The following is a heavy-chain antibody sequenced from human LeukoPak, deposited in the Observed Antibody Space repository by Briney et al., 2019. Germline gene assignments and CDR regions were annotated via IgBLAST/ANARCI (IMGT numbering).Heavy chain of an antibody. CDR1: GGTFSSYA. D-gene: IGHD4-11*01. V-gene: IGHV1-69*13. CDR2: IIPIFGTA. Sequence: SVKVSCKASGGTFSSYAMSWVRQAPGQGLEWMGGIIPIFGTANYAQKFQGRVTITADESTSTAYMELSSLRSEDTAVYYCARGLSYSNYGMGDYYYYMDVWGKGTTVTVSS. J-gene: IGHJ6*03. CDR3: ARGLSYSNYGMGDYYYYMDV.